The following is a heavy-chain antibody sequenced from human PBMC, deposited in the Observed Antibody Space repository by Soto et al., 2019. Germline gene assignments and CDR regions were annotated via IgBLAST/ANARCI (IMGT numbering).Heavy chain of an antibody. J-gene: IGHJ4*02. CDR2: IWYDGSNK. CDR3: ARAPLSIAAPPHFDY. CDR1: GFTFSSYG. D-gene: IGHD6-6*01. Sequence: GGSLRLSCAASGFTFSSYGMHWVRQAPGKGLEWVAVIWYDGSNKYYADSVKGRFTISRDNSKNTLYLQMNSLRAEDTAVYYCARAPLSIAAPPHFDYWGQGTLVTVSS. V-gene: IGHV3-33*01.